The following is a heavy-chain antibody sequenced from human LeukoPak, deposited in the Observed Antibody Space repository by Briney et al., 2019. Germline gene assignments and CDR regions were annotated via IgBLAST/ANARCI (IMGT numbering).Heavy chain of an antibody. Sequence: PSETLSLTCTVSSGSINGFYWSWIRQPPGKRLEWIGYVAYSGATNYNLSFKSRVTISLDTSKTQFSLKLSSVTAADTAFYYCARTVSGYYFNAWGPGTLVTVSS. J-gene: IGHJ5*02. CDR2: VAYSGAT. V-gene: IGHV4-59*01. CDR3: ARTVSGYYFNA. CDR1: SGSINGFY. D-gene: IGHD5-12*01.